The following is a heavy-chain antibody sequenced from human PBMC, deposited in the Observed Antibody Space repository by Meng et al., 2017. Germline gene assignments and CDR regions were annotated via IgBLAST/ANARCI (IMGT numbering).Heavy chain of an antibody. CDR2: IIPILGIA. D-gene: IGHD1-14*01. J-gene: IGHJ4*02. CDR1: GGTVSSYA. CDR3: ASRPDHNYCFDY. Sequence: QVQLVQSGAEVKKPGSSDQVHCKASGGTVSSYAISWLRQAPGQGLEWMGGIIPILGIANYAQKFQGRVTITADKSPSTAYMELSRLRSEDTAVYYCASRPDHNYCFDYWGQGTLVTVSS. V-gene: IGHV1-69*10.